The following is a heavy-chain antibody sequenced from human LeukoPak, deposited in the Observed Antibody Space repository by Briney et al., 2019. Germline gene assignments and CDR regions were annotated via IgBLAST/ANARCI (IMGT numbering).Heavy chain of an antibody. Sequence: ASVKVSFKASGGTFSSYAISWVRQAPGQGLEWMGWISAYNGNTNYAQKLQGRVTMTTDTSTSTAYMELSSLRSEDTAVYYCARGTPNYDSSGYPPRPFDYWGQGTLVTVSS. CDR1: GGTFSSYA. D-gene: IGHD3-22*01. J-gene: IGHJ4*02. CDR3: ARGTPNYDSSGYPPRPFDY. V-gene: IGHV1-18*01. CDR2: ISAYNGNT.